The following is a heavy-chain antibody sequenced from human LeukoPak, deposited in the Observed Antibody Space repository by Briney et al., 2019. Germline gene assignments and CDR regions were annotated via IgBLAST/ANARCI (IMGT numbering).Heavy chain of an antibody. CDR2: ISGSGGST. CDR3: ARDRYGDYSFDY. V-gene: IGHV3-23*01. D-gene: IGHD4-17*01. CDR1: GFTFITYA. Sequence: PGGSLRLSCAASGFTFITYAMTWVRQAPGKGLEWVSVISGSGGSTHYANFVRGRFTISRDNSKNTLYLQMDSLRADDTAVYYCARDRYGDYSFDYWGQGTLVTVSS. J-gene: IGHJ4*02.